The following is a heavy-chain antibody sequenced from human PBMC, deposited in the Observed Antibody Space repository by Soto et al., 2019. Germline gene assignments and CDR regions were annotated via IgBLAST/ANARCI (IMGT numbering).Heavy chain of an antibody. Sequence: QVTLKESGPVLVKPTETLTLTCTVSGFSLSNARMGVSWIRQPPGKALDWLAHIFSNDEKPYSTSLKSRLTIAKDTSKSQVVTTMTTMNPVDTATYYCARTGRGCGGMHVWGHGTTVTVSS. J-gene: IGHJ6*02. CDR3: ARTGRGCGGMHV. D-gene: IGHD1-26*01. V-gene: IGHV2-26*01. CDR1: GFSLSNARMG. CDR2: IFSNDEK.